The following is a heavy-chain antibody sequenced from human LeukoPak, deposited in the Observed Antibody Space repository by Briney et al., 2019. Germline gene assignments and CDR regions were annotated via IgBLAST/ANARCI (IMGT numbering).Heavy chain of an antibody. CDR3: ARVTERTNY. CDR1: GFTFSSYW. J-gene: IGHJ4*02. D-gene: IGHD1-1*01. Sequence: GGSLRLSCAASGFTFSSYWMHWVRQAPGKGLVWVSRIHSDGSSISYADSVKGRFTISRDNAKNSLYLQMNSLRAEDTAVYYCARVTERTNYWGQGTLVTVSS. CDR2: IHSDGSSI. V-gene: IGHV3-74*01.